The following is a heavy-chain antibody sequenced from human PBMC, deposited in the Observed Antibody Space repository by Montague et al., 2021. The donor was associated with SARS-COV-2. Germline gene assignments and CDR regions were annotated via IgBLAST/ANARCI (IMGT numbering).Heavy chain of an antibody. Sequence: TLSLTCTVSGGSISSGNYYWSWIRQPAEKGLEWIGHIYTSGSTNYNPSLKSRVTISVHTSNNQFSLKLSSVTAADTAVYYCARESGSSTYYFYYGVDVWGQGTTVTVSS. CDR1: GGSISSGNYY. V-gene: IGHV4-61*09. J-gene: IGHJ6*02. D-gene: IGHD1-26*01. CDR2: IYTSGST. CDR3: ARESGSSTYYFYYGVDV.